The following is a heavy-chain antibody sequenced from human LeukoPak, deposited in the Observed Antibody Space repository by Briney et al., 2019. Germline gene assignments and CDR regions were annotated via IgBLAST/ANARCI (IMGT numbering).Heavy chain of an antibody. J-gene: IGHJ4*02. Sequence: GGSLRLSCSASGFTFSSYAMHWVRQAPGKGLEWVASIYNSGTKIFYADSVKGRFTISRDNSNNVLFLQMDSLRAEDSAIYYCAKDIVPDSGWDLDYWGRGTLVTVSS. CDR1: GFTFSSYA. D-gene: IGHD6-19*01. CDR2: IYNSGTKI. CDR3: AKDIVPDSGWDLDY. V-gene: IGHV3-23*05.